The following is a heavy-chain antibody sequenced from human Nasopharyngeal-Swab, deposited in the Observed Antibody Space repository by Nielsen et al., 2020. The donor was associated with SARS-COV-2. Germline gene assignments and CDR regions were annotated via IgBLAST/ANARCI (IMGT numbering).Heavy chain of an antibody. CDR2: ISSSSSYI. D-gene: IGHD1-1*01. CDR1: GFTFSSYS. Sequence: GESLKISCAASGFTFSSYSMYWVRQAPGKGLEWVSSISSSSSYIYYADSVKGRFTVSRDNAKNSLYLQMNSLRAEDTAVYYCARASRGTSTRTFDYWGQGTLVTVSS. CDR3: ARASRGTSTRTFDY. J-gene: IGHJ4*02. V-gene: IGHV3-21*01.